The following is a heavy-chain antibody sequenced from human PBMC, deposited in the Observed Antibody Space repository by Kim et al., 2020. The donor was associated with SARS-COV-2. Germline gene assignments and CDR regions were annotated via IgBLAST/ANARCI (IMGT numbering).Heavy chain of an antibody. CDR3: TTDPGQWLVRGYYYYYYGMDV. CDR2: IKSKTDGGTT. D-gene: IGHD6-19*01. J-gene: IGHJ6*02. CDR1: GFTFSNAW. Sequence: GGYLRLSCAASGFTFSNAWMSWVRQAPGKGLEWVGRIKSKTDGGTTDYAAPVKGRFTISRDDSKNTLYLQMNSLKTEDTAVYYCTTDPGQWLVRGYYYYYYGMDVWGQGTTVTVSS. V-gene: IGHV3-15*01.